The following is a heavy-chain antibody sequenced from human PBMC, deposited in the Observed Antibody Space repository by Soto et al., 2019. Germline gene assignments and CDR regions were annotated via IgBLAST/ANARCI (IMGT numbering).Heavy chain of an antibody. V-gene: IGHV1-18*01. CDR3: ARDLAVGLVDY. Sequence: QVQLVQSGAEVKKPGAPVKVSCKASGYTFTSYGISWVRQAPGQGLEWMGWISAYNGNTNSAQKLQGRGTMTTDTSTSTASMELRSLRSDDTAVYYCARDLAVGLVDYWGQGTLVTVSS. D-gene: IGHD6-19*01. J-gene: IGHJ4*02. CDR2: ISAYNGNT. CDR1: GYTFTSYG.